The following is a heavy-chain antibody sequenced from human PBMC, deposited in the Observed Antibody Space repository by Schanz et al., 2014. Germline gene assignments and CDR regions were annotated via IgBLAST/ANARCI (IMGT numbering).Heavy chain of an antibody. CDR1: GFTASSHS. J-gene: IGHJ4*02. Sequence: EVQLVESGGGLVKPGGSLRLSCGVSGFTASSHSMNWVRQAPGKGLEWVSSISSRSSHIYYADSVKGRFTVSRDNAKNSVYLQMNGLRVEDTAVYYCARGGPAYYFDDWGQGTLVTVSP. V-gene: IGHV3-21*02. CDR3: ARGGPAYYFDD. CDR2: ISSRSSHI.